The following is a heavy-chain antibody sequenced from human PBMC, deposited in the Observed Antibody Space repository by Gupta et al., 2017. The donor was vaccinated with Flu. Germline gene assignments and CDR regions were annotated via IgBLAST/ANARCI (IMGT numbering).Heavy chain of an antibody. J-gene: IGHJ6*02. Sequence: QLQLQESGPGLVKPSETLSLTCTVSGGSISRSSYYWGWLSPPHGKGPEWFGSIYYSGSTYYNPSLKSRVTISVDTSKNQFSLKLSSVTAADTAVYYCARQVFRGPFGNYYYYYYGMDVWGQGTTVTVSS. D-gene: IGHD1-1*01. CDR2: IYYSGST. V-gene: IGHV4-39*01. CDR1: GGSISRSSYY. CDR3: ARQVFRGPFGNYYYYYYGMDV.